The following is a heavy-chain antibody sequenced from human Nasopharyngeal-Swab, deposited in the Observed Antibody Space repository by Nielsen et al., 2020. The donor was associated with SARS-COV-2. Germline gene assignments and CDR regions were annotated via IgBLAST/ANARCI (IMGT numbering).Heavy chain of an antibody. CDR2: INSDGSST. CDR3: ASHPASSSSVYYYYGMDV. D-gene: IGHD6-6*01. V-gene: IGHV3-74*01. Sequence: GESLKISCAASGFTFSSYWMHWVRQAPGKGLVWVSRINSDGSSTSYADSVKGRFTISRDNAKNTLYLQMNSLRAEDTAVYYCASHPASSSSVYYYYGMDVWGQGTTVTVSS. J-gene: IGHJ6*02. CDR1: GFTFSSYW.